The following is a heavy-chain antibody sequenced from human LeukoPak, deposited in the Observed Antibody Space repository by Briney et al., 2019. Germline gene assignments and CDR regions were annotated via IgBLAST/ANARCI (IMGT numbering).Heavy chain of an antibody. V-gene: IGHV4-4*07. J-gene: IGHJ4*02. CDR3: AREIKRGYSGYDYCDY. CDR2: IYTSGST. CDR1: GGSLSSYY. D-gene: IGHD5-12*01. Sequence: SETLSPTCTVSGGSLSSYYWSWIRPPAGKGLEWIGRIYTSGSTNYNPSLKSRVTMSVDTSKNQFSLQLNSVTPEDTAVYYCAREIKRGYSGYDYCDYWGQGTLVTVSS.